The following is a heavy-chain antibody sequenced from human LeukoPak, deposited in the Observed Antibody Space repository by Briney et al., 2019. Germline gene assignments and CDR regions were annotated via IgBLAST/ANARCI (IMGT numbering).Heavy chain of an antibody. CDR2: ISYSGST. D-gene: IGHD3-3*01. CDR3: ARHIPVIWSSGYYYGMDV. CDR1: GCSISNYS. V-gene: IGHV4-59*08. J-gene: IGHJ6*02. Sequence: SETLSLTCTVSGCSISNYSLSWVRQPPGKGLEWIGDISYSGSTNYNPSLRSRVAISEDTSRNQFSLRLNSVTAADTAVYYCARHIPVIWSSGYYYGMDVWGQGTTVTVSS.